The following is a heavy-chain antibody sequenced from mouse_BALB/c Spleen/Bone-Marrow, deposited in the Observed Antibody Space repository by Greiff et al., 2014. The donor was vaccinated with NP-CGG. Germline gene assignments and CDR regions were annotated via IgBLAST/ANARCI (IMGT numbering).Heavy chain of an antibody. V-gene: IGHV2-6-5*01. CDR3: AKQYGNYDWYFDV. J-gene: IGHJ1*01. CDR1: GFSLNDYG. Sequence: VKLMESGPGLAAPSQSLSITCTVSGFSLNDYGVSWIRQPPGKGLEWLGVIWGGGSTYYNSALKSRLSISKDNSKSQVFLKMNSLQTDDTAMYYCAKQYGNYDWYFDVWGAGTTVTVSS. CDR2: IWGGGST. D-gene: IGHD2-1*01.